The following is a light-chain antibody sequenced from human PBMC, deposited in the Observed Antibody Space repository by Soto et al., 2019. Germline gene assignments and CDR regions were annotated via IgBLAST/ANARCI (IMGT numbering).Light chain of an antibody. V-gene: IGKV3-11*01. Sequence: EIVLTQSASTLCLSAGERATLSWGASQSVSSYLAWYQQKPGQAPRLLIYDASNRATGIPARFSGSGYGTDFNLTISSLQSEDFAVYYCQQYNNWSWTFGQGTKVDIK. J-gene: IGKJ1*01. CDR3: QQYNNWSWT. CDR2: DAS. CDR1: QSVSSY.